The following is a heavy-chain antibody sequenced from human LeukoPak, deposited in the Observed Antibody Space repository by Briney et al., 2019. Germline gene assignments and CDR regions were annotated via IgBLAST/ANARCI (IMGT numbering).Heavy chain of an antibody. CDR2: ISGSGGST. D-gene: IGHD3-22*01. Sequence: PGGSLRLSCAASGFTFSSYAMSWVRQAPGKGLEWVSAISGSGGSTYYADSVKGRFTISRDNSKNTLYLQMNSLRAEDTAVYYCAKGGGDSSGYYLDYYYYMDVWGKGTTVTVSS. J-gene: IGHJ6*03. CDR1: GFTFSSYA. CDR3: AKGGGDSSGYYLDYYYYMDV. V-gene: IGHV3-23*01.